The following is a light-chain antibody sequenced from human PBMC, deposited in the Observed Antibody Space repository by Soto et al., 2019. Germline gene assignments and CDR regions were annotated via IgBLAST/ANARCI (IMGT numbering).Light chain of an antibody. J-gene: IGLJ1*01. CDR2: EVS. CDR1: SSDLGAYKY. CDR3: SSYTNTSTLV. Sequence: QSVLTQPASVSGSPGQSITISCAGTSSDLGAYKYVSWYQQHPDKAPKLILYEVSRRPSGVSNRFSGSKFGNTASLTISGLLAEDEADYSCSSYTNTSTLVFGTGTKVTVL. V-gene: IGLV2-14*03.